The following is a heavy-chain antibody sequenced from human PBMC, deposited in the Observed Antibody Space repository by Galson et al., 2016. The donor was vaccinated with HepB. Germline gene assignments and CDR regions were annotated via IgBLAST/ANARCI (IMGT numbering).Heavy chain of an antibody. D-gene: IGHD6-19*01. CDR1: GFTFRNYA. CDR2: IDRPTPKT. V-gene: IGHV3-23*01. J-gene: IGHJ4*02. CDR3: TTWLSHHFDY. Sequence: SLRLSCAASGFTFRNYALSWVRRAPGKGLEWVSHIDRPTPKTPYADSVRGRFSIYRDNSRDTLYLQMDSLTAEDSAIYYCTTWLSHHFDYWGQGTRVTVSS.